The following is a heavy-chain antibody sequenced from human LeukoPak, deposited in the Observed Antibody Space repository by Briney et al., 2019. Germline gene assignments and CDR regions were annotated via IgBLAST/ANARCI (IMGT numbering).Heavy chain of an antibody. CDR2: IYTSGST. J-gene: IGHJ4*01. Sequence: SETLSLTCTVSGGSISSYYWSWIRRPAGKGLEWIGRIYTSGSTNYNPSLKSRVTISIDTSKNQVSLNLTSMTAADTAVYYCAKSGGYGLIDYWGQGTLVTVSS. CDR1: GGSISSYY. CDR3: AKSGGYGLIDY. D-gene: IGHD1-26*01. V-gene: IGHV4-4*07.